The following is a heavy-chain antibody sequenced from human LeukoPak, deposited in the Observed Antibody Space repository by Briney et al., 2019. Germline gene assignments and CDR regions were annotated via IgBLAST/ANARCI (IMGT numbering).Heavy chain of an antibody. D-gene: IGHD2-21*01. J-gene: IGHJ5*02. CDR3: ARHMALRRDWFDP. V-gene: IGHV1-2*02. Sequence: ASVKVSCKASGYTFTGCYMHWVRQAPGQGLEWMGWINPNSGGTNYAQKFQGRVTMTRDTSISTAYMELSRLRSDDTAVYYCARHMALRRDWFDPWGQGTLVTVSS. CDR1: GYTFTGCY. CDR2: INPNSGGT.